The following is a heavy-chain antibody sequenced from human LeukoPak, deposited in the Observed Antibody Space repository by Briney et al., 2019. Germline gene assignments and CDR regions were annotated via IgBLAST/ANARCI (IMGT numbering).Heavy chain of an antibody. V-gene: IGHV1-46*01. Sequence: ASVKLSCKASAHTLSRIHMNWVRQAPGQGPEWMGIMNPSRGTTSYAQRFQGRLIMTRDMSSSTVYMELSGLRSEDTAVYYCARLLSYYDNSIDVAFDIWGQGTMVTVSS. CDR2: MNPSRGTT. D-gene: IGHD3-22*01. CDR3: ARLLSYYDNSIDVAFDI. CDR1: AHTLSRIH. J-gene: IGHJ3*02.